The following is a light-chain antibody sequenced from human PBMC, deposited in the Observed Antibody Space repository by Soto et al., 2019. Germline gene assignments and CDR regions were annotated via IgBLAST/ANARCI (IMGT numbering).Light chain of an antibody. CDR3: QQRSNWPPT. V-gene: IGKV3-11*01. CDR1: QSVSRY. J-gene: IGKJ4*01. Sequence: EIVLTQSPATLSLSPGERATLSCRASQSVSRYLAWYQQKPGQAPRLLIYDASTRATGIPARFSGSRSGTDFTLTISSLEPEDFAVYYCQQRSNWPPTFGGGTKVEIK. CDR2: DAS.